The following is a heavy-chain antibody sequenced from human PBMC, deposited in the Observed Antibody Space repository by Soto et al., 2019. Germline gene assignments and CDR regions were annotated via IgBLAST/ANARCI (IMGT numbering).Heavy chain of an antibody. CDR3: AKDQGAAAGTDDAFDI. Sequence: GGSLRLSCAASGFTFSSYAMSWVHQAPGKGLEWVSAISGSGGSTYYADSVKGRFTISRDNSKNTLYLQMNSLRAEDTAVYYCAKDQGAAAGTDDAFDIWGQVTMVPVSS. J-gene: IGHJ3*02. CDR2: ISGSGGST. V-gene: IGHV3-23*01. CDR1: GFTFSSYA. D-gene: IGHD6-13*01.